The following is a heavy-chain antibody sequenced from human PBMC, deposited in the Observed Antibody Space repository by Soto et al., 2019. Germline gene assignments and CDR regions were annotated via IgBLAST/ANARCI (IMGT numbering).Heavy chain of an antibody. CDR1: GFSISSGNY. J-gene: IGHJ3*01. CDR2: VYHGGNT. D-gene: IGHD2-15*01. Sequence: PSETLSLTCAVSGFSISSGNYWGWIRKHPGKGLEWIGSVYHGGNTYYNPSLKSRVSISIDLSKNQFSLKLTSVTAADTAEYYCARARWYDAFNVWGQGTVVTVSS. V-gene: IGHV4-38-2*01. CDR3: ARARWYDAFNV.